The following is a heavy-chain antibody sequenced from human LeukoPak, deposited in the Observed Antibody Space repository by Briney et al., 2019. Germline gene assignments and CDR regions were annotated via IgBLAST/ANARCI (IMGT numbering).Heavy chain of an antibody. Sequence: GGSLRLSCSASGFTFSTFTMHAVRQASGKGLEYVSGITNNGDYTSYADSVKGRFTISRDNSKNTLYLQMSSLRSEDTATYYCVKGPEKVDPVTVHYWGQGTLVTVSS. CDR3: VKGPEKVDPVTVHY. D-gene: IGHD4-17*01. V-gene: IGHV3-64D*06. J-gene: IGHJ4*02. CDR1: GFTFSTFT. CDR2: ITNNGDYT.